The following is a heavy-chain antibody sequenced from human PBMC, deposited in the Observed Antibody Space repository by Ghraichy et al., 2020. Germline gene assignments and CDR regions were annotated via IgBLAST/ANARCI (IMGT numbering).Heavy chain of an antibody. CDR3: AKGRGATFNWYFDL. J-gene: IGHJ2*01. D-gene: IGHD1-26*01. Sequence: GGSLRLSCSASGFTFTRYAMNWVRQAPGKGLEWISAVSGSGGDTYFADPVKGRFTISRDNSKNTVYLQMDNLRAGDTAVYYCAKGRGATFNWYFDLWGRGTLVAVSS. CDR1: GFTFTRYA. V-gene: IGHV3-23*01. CDR2: VSGSGGDT.